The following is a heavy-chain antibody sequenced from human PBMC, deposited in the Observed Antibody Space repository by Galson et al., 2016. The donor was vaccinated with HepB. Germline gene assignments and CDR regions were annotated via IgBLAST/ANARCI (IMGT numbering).Heavy chain of an antibody. CDR1: GFTFSNAW. Sequence: SLRLSCAASGFTFSNAWMSWVRQAPGKRLEWVGRINSKTNGGTTDYAAPVKGRFSISRDDSKNTLYLQMNSLKTEDTAVYYCRYGMDVWGQGTTVTVSS. CDR3: RYGMDV. J-gene: IGHJ6*02. V-gene: IGHV3-15*01. CDR2: INSKTNGGTT.